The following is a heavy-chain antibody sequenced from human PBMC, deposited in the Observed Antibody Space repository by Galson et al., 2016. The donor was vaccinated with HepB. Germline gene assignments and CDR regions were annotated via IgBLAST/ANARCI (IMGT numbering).Heavy chain of an antibody. CDR1: GFSFSISG. CDR2: ITGSGDTT. V-gene: IGHV3-23*01. J-gene: IGHJ4*02. Sequence: SLRLSCAASGFSFSISGMSWVRQTPGRGLEWVSGITGSGDTTHYADSVKGRFIISRDNSKNTLYLFMNNLRAGDTAVYICGKHGGFDYWGQGALVTVSS. CDR3: GKHGGFDY. D-gene: IGHD3-16*01.